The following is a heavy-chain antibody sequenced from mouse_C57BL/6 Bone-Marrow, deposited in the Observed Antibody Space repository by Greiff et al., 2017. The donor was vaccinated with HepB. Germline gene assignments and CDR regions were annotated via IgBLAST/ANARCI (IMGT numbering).Heavy chain of an antibody. D-gene: IGHD2-5*01. CDR2: IDPDDGDT. V-gene: IGHV14-2*01. CDR3: AGDSNYYCDF. J-gene: IGHJ2*01. Sequence: VHVKQPGAELVKPGASVKLSCTASGFNFTDYYMHWVKQRPEQGLEWIGRIDPDDGDTKYAPKFQGKATLTADTSSNTAYLQLSSLTSEDTAVYYCAGDSNYYCDFEGQGTTLTVSA. CDR1: GFNFTDYY.